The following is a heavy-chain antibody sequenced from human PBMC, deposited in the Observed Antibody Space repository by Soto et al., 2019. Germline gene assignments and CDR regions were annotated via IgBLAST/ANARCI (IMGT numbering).Heavy chain of an antibody. D-gene: IGHD2-21*01. CDR1: GYTFTNND. J-gene: IGHJ4*02. V-gene: IGHV1-8*01. CDR3: VRAPLDYYSADYFDN. CDR2: MNPYSGNT. Sequence: ASVKVSCKGSGYTFTNNDINWVRQATGQGLEWMGWMNPYSGNTGYAQKFQGRVTMTRDNSITTAYMELSSLRSEDTAVYYCVRAPLDYYSADYFDNWGQGTLVTVSS.